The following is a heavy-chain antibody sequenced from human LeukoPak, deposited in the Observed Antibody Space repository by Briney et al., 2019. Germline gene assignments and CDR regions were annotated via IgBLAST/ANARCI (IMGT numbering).Heavy chain of an antibody. CDR3: ARELLGRAVGWDY. V-gene: IGHV3-66*01. CDR1: GFTFSSYV. D-gene: IGHD2-8*02. CDR2: LYSDGTT. J-gene: IGHJ4*02. Sequence: PGGSLRLSCAASGFTFSSYVMSWVRQAPGKGLEWVSVLYSDGTTYYADSVKGRFTISRDNSKNTLYLQMNILRAEDSAVYYCARELLGRAVGWDYWGQGTLVTVSS.